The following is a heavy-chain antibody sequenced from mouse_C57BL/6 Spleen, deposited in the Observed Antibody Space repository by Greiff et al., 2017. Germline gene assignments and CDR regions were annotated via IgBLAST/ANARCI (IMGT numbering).Heavy chain of an antibody. Sequence: EVKLEESGGGLVKPGGSLKLSCAASGFTFSSYTMSWVRQTPEKRLEWVATISGGGGNTYYPDSVKGRFTISRDNAKNTLYLQMSSLRSEDTALYYCARQDGYYMDYWGQGTSVTVSS. D-gene: IGHD2-3*01. J-gene: IGHJ4*01. CDR2: ISGGGGNT. V-gene: IGHV5-9*01. CDR1: GFTFSSYT. CDR3: ARQDGYYMDY.